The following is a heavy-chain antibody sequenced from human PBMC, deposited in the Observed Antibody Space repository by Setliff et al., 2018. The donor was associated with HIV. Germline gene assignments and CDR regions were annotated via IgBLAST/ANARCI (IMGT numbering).Heavy chain of an antibody. J-gene: IGHJ6*02. CDR3: ARKLQPGYGMDV. Sequence: GGSRRLSCAASGFSFSRYWMSWVRQAPGKGLEWVASIDHFGSEDNYVDSVKGRFTISRDNTKNSLHLQLDSLRAEDTTVYYCARKLQPGYGMDVRGQGTTVTVSS. CDR1: GFSFSRYW. D-gene: IGHD5-18*01. CDR2: IDHFGSED. V-gene: IGHV3-7*04.